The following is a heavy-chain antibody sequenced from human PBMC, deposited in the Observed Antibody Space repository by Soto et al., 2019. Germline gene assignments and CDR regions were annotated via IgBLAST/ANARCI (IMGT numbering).Heavy chain of an antibody. Sequence: PGGSLRLSCAASGFTFSSYWMHWFRQAPGKGLVWVSRINGEGSYTGYADSVKGRFTISRDNAKNTLYLQMNILRAEDTAVYFCARSLSTSPDYWGQGTLVTVSS. V-gene: IGHV3-74*01. CDR2: INGEGSYT. D-gene: IGHD2-2*01. CDR1: GFTFSSYW. CDR3: ARSLSTSPDY. J-gene: IGHJ4*02.